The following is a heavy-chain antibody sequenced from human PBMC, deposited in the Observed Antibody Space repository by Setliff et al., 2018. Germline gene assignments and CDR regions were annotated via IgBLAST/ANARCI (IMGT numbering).Heavy chain of an antibody. CDR1: GYIFTAFY. Sequence: RASVKVSCKASGYIFTAFYMQWVRQAPGLGPEWMGWINPKNGDTNYAQSFQGRVTITADESTSTAYMELSSLRSEDTAVYYCAREGPFIAAAGTAWFDPWGQGTLVTVSS. D-gene: IGHD6-13*01. V-gene: IGHV1-2*02. CDR3: AREGPFIAAAGTAWFDP. J-gene: IGHJ5*02. CDR2: INPKNGDT.